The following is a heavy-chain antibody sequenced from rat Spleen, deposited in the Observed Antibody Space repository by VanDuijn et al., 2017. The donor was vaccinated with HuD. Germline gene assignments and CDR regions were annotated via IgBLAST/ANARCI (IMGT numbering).Heavy chain of an antibody. J-gene: IGHJ3*01. CDR1: GFTFSSSW. V-gene: IGHV5-35*01. CDR2: IPRDGSST. Sequence: EVQLVESDGGLVQPGRSLKLSCAASGFTFSSSWLHWIRQAPGKGLEWVASIPRDGSSTYYPDTVKGRFVISKDNAKDTGYLHMNNLRSEDTAMYYCTGGGHSALNWFAYWGQGTLVTVSS. D-gene: IGHD3-3*01. CDR3: TGGGHSALNWFAY.